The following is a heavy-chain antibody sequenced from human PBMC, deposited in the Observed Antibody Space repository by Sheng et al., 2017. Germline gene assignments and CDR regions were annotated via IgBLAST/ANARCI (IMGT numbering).Heavy chain of an antibody. D-gene: IGHD6-19*01. CDR2: IYYSGST. CDR3: ARDPGWRLDY. J-gene: IGHJ4*02. CDR1: GGSISSSSYY. Sequence: QLQLQESGPGLVKPSETLSLTCTVSGGSISSSSYYWGWIRQPPGKGLEWIGSIYYSGSTYYNPSLKSRVTISVDTSKNQFSLKLSSVTAADTAVYYCARDPGWRLDYWGQGTRGHRLL. V-gene: IGHV4-39*07.